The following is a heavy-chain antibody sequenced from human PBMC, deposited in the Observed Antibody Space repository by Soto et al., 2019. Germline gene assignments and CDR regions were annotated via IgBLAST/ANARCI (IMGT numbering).Heavy chain of an antibody. CDR3: AKFSRFGELGRAFDY. CDR1: GFTFSSYA. D-gene: IGHD3-10*01. V-gene: IGHV3-23*01. CDR2: ISGSGGST. Sequence: GESLKISCAASGFTFSSYAMSWVRQAPGKGLEWVSAISGSGGSTYYADSVKGRFTISRDNSKNTLYLQMNSLRAEDTAVYYCAKFSRFGELGRAFDYWGQGTLVTVSS. J-gene: IGHJ4*02.